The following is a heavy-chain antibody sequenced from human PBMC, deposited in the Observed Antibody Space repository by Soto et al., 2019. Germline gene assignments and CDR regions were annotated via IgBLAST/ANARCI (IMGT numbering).Heavy chain of an antibody. CDR3: AMNHNRIAAAGTHYLFDAYWYFDL. Sequence: QLQLQESGPGLVKPSETLSLTCTVSGGSISSSSYYWGWIRHPPGKGLEWMGGFFFSGSTYYNPSLKSRVTISVDTSKNQFSLKLSYVTAADTAVYYCAMNHNRIAAAGTHYLFDAYWYFDLWGRGTLVTVSS. CDR1: GGSISSSSYY. V-gene: IGHV4-39*01. D-gene: IGHD6-13*01. CDR2: FFFSGST. J-gene: IGHJ2*01.